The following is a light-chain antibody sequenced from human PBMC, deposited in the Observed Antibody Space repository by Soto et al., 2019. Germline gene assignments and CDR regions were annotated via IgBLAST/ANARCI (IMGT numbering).Light chain of an antibody. CDR3: QQTYSTLVS. CDR2: SAS. Sequence: ILLTQSPSSLSASVGDRVTITCRASQTIRTYLHWYQQKPGKAPNLLIYSASNLQSGVPSRFSGSGSGTDFTLTISSLQPEDSGTYYCQQTYSTLVSFGGGTKVDIK. J-gene: IGKJ4*01. V-gene: IGKV1-39*01. CDR1: QTIRTY.